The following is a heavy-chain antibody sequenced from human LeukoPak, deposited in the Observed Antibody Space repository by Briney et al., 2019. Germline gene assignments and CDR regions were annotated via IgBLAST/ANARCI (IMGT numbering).Heavy chain of an antibody. CDR2: INWNSVSI. CDR3: ARESYCSGGSCYSGRAFDI. CDR1: GFTFNDYV. V-gene: IGHV3-9*01. Sequence: PGGSLRLSCEGSGFTFNDYVMHWVRQAPGKGLEWVAAINWNSVSIGYADSVQGRFTISRDNSKNSLYLQTNSLRAEDTAVYCCARESYCSGGSCYSGRAFDIWGQGTMVTVSS. J-gene: IGHJ3*02. D-gene: IGHD2-15*01.